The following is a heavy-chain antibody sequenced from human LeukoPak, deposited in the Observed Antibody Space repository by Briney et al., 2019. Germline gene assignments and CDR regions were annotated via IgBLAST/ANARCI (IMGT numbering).Heavy chain of an antibody. CDR1: GFTFSNYA. V-gene: IGHV3-30-3*01. Sequence: GGSLRLSCAASGFTFSNYAIHWVRQAPGKGLEWVAVISYDGNNKYYADSVKGRFTISRDNSKNTLYLQMNSLRAEDTAVYYCAKDGPPGAFDYWGQGTLVTVSS. CDR2: ISYDGNNK. J-gene: IGHJ4*02. D-gene: IGHD3-10*01. CDR3: AKDGPPGAFDY.